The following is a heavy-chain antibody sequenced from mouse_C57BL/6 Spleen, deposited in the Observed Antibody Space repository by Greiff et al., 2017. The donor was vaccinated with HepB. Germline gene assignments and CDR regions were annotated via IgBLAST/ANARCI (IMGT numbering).Heavy chain of an antibody. V-gene: IGHV5-9*01. J-gene: IGHJ4*01. CDR1: GFTFSSYT. Sequence: DVKLVESGGGLVKPGGSLKLSCAASGFTFSSYTMSWVRQTPEKRLEWVATISGGGGNTYYPDSVKGRFTISRDNAKNTLYLQMSSLRSEDTALYYCARLTGYAMDYWGQGTSVTVSS. D-gene: IGHD4-1*01. CDR2: ISGGGGNT. CDR3: ARLTGYAMDY.